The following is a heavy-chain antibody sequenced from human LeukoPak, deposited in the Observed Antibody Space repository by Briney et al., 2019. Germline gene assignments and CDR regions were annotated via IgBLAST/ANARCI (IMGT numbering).Heavy chain of an antibody. CDR1: GYTFTGYY. CDR2: INPNSGGT. CDR3: ARDHPDYYFDY. Sequence: ASVKVSCKASGYTFTGYYMHWVRQAPGQGLEWMGRINPNSGGTTYAQKFQGRVTMTRDTPISTAYMELSRLRSDDTAVYYCARDHPDYYFDYWGQGTLVTVSS. V-gene: IGHV1-2*06. J-gene: IGHJ4*02.